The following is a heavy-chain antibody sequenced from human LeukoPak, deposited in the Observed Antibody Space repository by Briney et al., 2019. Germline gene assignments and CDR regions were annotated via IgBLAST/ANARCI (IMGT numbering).Heavy chain of an antibody. D-gene: IGHD3-10*01. CDR1: GGSFSGYD. CDR2: INHSGSA. V-gene: IGHV4-34*01. Sequence: SETLSLTCDVYGGSFSGYDWHWIRQPPGKGLEWIGEINHSGSANYNPSLKSRVTMSVDTSKNQFSLKLSSVTAADTAVYYCARGVSDGSYFAYWGQGTLVTVSS. CDR3: ARGVSDGSYFAY. J-gene: IGHJ4*02.